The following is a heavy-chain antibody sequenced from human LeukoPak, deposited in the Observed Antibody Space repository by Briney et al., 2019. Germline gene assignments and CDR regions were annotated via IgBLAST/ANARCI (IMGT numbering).Heavy chain of an antibody. J-gene: IGHJ4*02. Sequence: SVKVSCKASGGTFSNYAISWVRQAPGQGLEWMGRDIPILGIANYAQKFQGRVTITADKSTSTAYMELSSLRSEDTAVYYCAIDSSGYYLYWGQGTLVTVSS. D-gene: IGHD3-22*01. V-gene: IGHV1-69*04. CDR3: AIDSSGYYLY. CDR2: DIPILGIA. CDR1: GGTFSNYA.